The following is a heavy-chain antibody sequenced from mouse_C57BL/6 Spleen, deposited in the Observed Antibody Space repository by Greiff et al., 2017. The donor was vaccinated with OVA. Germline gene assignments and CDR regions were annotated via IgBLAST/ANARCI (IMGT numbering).Heavy chain of an antibody. J-gene: IGHJ3*01. CDR3: APEGSGIYDGYSGWFAY. Sequence: EVQLQQSGPELVKPGASVKMSCKASGYTFTDYNMHWVKQSHGKSLEWIGYINPNNGGTSYNQKFKGKATLTVNKSSSTAYMELRSLTSEDSAVYYCAPEGSGIYDGYSGWFAYWGQGTLVTVSA. V-gene: IGHV1-22*01. CDR2: INPNNGGT. D-gene: IGHD2-3*01. CDR1: GYTFTDYN.